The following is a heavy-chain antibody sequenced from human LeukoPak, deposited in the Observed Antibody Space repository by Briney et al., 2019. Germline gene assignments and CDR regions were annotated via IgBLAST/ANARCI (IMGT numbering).Heavy chain of an antibody. CDR3: ARDKSNKGHDC. J-gene: IGHJ4*02. CDR1: GFTLSDYY. Sequence: GGSLRFSFEASGFTLSDYYMTWIRQAPGKGLEWVSYVSNGGSSSILYADSVKGRFTVFRDYAKNSLYLQMNSLRADDTGVYYCARDKSNKGHDCWGQGTLVTVSS. CDR2: VSNGGSSSI. V-gene: IGHV3-11*01.